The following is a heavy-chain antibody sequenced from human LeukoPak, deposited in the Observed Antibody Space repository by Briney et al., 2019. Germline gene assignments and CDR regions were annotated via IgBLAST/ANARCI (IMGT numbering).Heavy chain of an antibody. D-gene: IGHD3-10*01. CDR1: GGSISSGSYY. V-gene: IGHV4-61*02. J-gene: IGHJ5*02. CDR2: IYTSGST. Sequence: SQTLSLTCTVSGGSISSGSYYWNWIRQPAGKGLEWIGRIYTSGSTNYNPSLKSRVTISVDTSKNQFSLKLSSVTAADTAVYYCAREAMVRGVINSIINWFDPWGQGTLVTVSS. CDR3: AREAMVRGVINSIINWFDP.